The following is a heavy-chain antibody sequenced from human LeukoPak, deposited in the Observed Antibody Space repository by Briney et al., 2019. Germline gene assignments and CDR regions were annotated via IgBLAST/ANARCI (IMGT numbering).Heavy chain of an antibody. CDR2: INHSGST. CDR1: GGSFSGYY. D-gene: IGHD6-13*01. V-gene: IGHV4-34*01. J-gene: IGHJ5*02. Sequence: KPSETLSLTCAVYGGSFSGYYWSWIRQPPGKGLEWIGEINHSGSTNYNPSLKSRVTISVDTSRNQFSLKLSSVTAADTAVYYCAGGGYSSSYNWFDPWGQGTLVTVSS. CDR3: AGGGYSSSYNWFDP.